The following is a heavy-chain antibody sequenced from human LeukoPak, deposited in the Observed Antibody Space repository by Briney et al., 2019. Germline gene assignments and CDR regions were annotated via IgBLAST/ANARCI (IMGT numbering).Heavy chain of an antibody. CDR1: GYRFTSYW. Sequence: GESLKISCKGSGYRFTSYWIGWVRQMPGKGLEWMGIISPGDSETKYSPSLQGQVTISADKSISTAYLQWSSLKASDTALYYCARIEGSTFDYWGQGTLVTVSS. V-gene: IGHV5-51*01. CDR2: ISPGDSET. J-gene: IGHJ4*02. CDR3: ARIEGSTFDY.